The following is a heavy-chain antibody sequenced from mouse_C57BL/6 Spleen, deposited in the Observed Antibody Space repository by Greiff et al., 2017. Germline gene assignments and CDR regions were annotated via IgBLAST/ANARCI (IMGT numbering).Heavy chain of an antibody. D-gene: IGHD1-1*01. CDR2: IYPRSGNT. CDR3: ARSNYGSSFRYFDV. CDR1: GYTFTSYG. V-gene: IGHV1-81*01. Sequence: LVESGAELARPGASVKLSCKASGYTFTSYGISWVKQRTGQGLEWIGEIYPRSGNTYYNEKFKGKATLTADKSSSTAYMELRSLTSEDSAVYFCARSNYGSSFRYFDVWGTGTTVTVSS. J-gene: IGHJ1*03.